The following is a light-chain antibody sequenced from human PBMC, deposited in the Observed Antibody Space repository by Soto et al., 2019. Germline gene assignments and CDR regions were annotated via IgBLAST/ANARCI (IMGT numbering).Light chain of an antibody. Sequence: QSVLTQPPSVSGTPGQRVTISCSGSSSNIGSKSVSWYQHLPQTAPKLLIYSNNQRPSGVPDRFSGSKSGTSASLAISGLQSDDETQYYCAAWDDSLNVLVFGGGTKQTVL. CDR1: SSNIGSKS. CDR3: AAWDDSLNVLV. CDR2: SNN. J-gene: IGLJ2*01. V-gene: IGLV1-44*01.